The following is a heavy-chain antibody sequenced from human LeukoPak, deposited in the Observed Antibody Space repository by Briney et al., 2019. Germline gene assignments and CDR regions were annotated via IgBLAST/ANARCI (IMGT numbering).Heavy chain of an antibody. V-gene: IGHV1-2*02. CDR3: SRGVVVAADPTDV. J-gene: IGHJ6*04. CDR2: INPGSGDT. D-gene: IGHD2-15*01. CDR1: VYTFTVYF. Sequence: ASVTVSFTASVYTFTVYFMHWVRQAPGQGLEWMGWINPGSGDTKYAQKFQGRVTMTRDTSISTAYMELSRLRSDDTAVYYCSRGVVVAADPTDVWGKGTTVTVSS.